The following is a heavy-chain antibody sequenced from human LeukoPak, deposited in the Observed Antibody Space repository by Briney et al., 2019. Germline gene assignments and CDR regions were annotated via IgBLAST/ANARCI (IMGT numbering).Heavy chain of an antibody. J-gene: IGHJ6*03. V-gene: IGHV1-69*06. CDR2: IIPIFGTA. CDR3: ARDGGLYCSGGNCYGGLDYYYYMDV. Sequence: SVKVSCKASGGTFSSYAISWVRQAPGQGLEWMGGIIPIFGTANYAQKFQGRVTITADKSTSTAYMELSSLRSEDTAVYYCARDGGLYCSGGNCYGGLDYYYYMDVWGKGTTVTVSS. CDR1: GGTFSSYA. D-gene: IGHD2-15*01.